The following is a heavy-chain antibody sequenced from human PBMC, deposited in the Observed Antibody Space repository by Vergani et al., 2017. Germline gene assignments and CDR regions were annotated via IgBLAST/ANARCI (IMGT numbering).Heavy chain of an antibody. CDR3: ARLYGRNSSGSKYFDY. CDR2: IHPADSDT. J-gene: IGHJ4*02. CDR1: GYSFTKYW. V-gene: IGHV5-51*01. D-gene: IGHD1-26*01. Sequence: VQLVQSGAEVKKPGESLKISCQISGYSFTKYWIGWVRQMPGKGLEWMGIIHPADSDTRYSPSFQGQVTISVDKSISTAYLQRSSLRASDSAMYYCARLYGRNSSGSKYFDYWGQGTLVTVSS.